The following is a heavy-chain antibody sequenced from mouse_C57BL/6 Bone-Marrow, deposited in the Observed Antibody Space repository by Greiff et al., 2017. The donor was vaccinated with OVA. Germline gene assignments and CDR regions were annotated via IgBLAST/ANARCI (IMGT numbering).Heavy chain of an antibody. CDR1: GYTFTSYW. Sequence: VQLQQPGAELVKPGASVKLSCKASGYTFTSYWMQWVKQRPGQGLEWIGEIDPSDSYTNYNQKFKGKATFTVDTSSSTAYMQLSSLTSEDSAVYYCARGAYWGQGTLVTVSA. CDR2: IDPSDSYT. CDR3: ARGAY. V-gene: IGHV1-50*01. J-gene: IGHJ3*01.